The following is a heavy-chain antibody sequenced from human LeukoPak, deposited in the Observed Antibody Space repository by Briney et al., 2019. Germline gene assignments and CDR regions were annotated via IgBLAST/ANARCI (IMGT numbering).Heavy chain of an antibody. Sequence: SETLSLTCAVYGGSFSGYYWSWIRQPPGKGLEWIGEINHSGSTNYNPSLKSRVTISVDTSKNQFSLKLSSVTAADTAVYYCAGVYGGKPPPGGDFFNFWGQGKMVTF. CDR3: AGVYGGKPPPGGDFFNF. CDR2: INHSGST. D-gene: IGHD3-16*01. J-gene: IGHJ3*01. CDR1: GGSFSGYY. V-gene: IGHV4-34*01.